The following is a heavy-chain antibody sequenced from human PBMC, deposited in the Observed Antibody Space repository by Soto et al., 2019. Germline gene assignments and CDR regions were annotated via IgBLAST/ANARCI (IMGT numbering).Heavy chain of an antibody. CDR2: IDWDDDK. CDR3: ARLPPHDPYYYDSSGYGMDV. V-gene: IGHV2-70*04. J-gene: IGHJ6*02. Sequence: SGPTLVNPTQTLTLTCTFSGFSLSTSGMRVSWIRQPPGKALEWLARIDWDDDKFYSTSLKTRLTISKDTSKNQVVLTMTNMDPVDTATYYCARLPPHDPYYYDSSGYGMDVWGQGTTVTVSS. D-gene: IGHD3-22*01. CDR1: GFSLSTSGMR.